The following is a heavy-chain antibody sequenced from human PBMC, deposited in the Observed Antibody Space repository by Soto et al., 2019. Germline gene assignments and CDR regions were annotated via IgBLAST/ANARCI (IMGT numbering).Heavy chain of an antibody. CDR1: GYTFTTYD. J-gene: IGHJ4*02. CDR3: ARRQERSGPNYVDY. CDR2: MNPYTGKA. Sequence: QVQLVQSGAEVKRPGASLKVSCQASGYTFTTYDINWVRQAPGQGLEWMGWMNPYTGKAGYAQKFQGRVTMTRDNSISTAYMELSSLRSEDTAVYYCARRQERSGPNYVDYWGLGTLVTVSS. D-gene: IGHD6-25*01. V-gene: IGHV1-8*01.